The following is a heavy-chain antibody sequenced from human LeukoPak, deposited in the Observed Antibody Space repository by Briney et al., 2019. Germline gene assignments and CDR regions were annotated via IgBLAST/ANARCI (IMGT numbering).Heavy chain of an antibody. CDR2: IYYSGST. CDR1: GGSISSSSYY. D-gene: IGHD3-22*01. CDR3: ARRATYYDSSGYYRTRSEFDY. V-gene: IGHV4-39*01. J-gene: IGHJ4*02. Sequence: SETLSLTCTVSGGSISSSSYYWGWIRQPPGKGLEWIGSIYYSGSTCYNPSLKSRVTISVDTSKNQFSLKLSSVTAADTAVYYCARRATYYDSSGYYRTRSEFDYWGQGTLVTVSS.